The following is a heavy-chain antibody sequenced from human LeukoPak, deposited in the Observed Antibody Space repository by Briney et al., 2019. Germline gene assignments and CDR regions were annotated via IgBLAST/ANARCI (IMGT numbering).Heavy chain of an antibody. CDR2: ISGGGAGT. D-gene: IGHD1-1*01. Sequence: GGSLRLSCAASGLSFSFYAMSWVGQAPGKGLEWVSSISGGGAGTYYADSVRGRFTISRDNSKNTLYLQMNSLRAEDTALYYCAKDFVRYNIQFDYWGQGALVTVSS. CDR1: GLSFSFYA. V-gene: IGHV3-23*01. J-gene: IGHJ4*02. CDR3: AKDFVRYNIQFDY.